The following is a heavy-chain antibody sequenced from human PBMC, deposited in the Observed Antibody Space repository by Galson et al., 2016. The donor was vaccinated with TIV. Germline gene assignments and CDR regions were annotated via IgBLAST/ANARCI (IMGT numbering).Heavy chain of an antibody. CDR1: GFTFSDYY. CDR3: ARIIGISPSGPFDY. CDR2: IGPTSTYA. Sequence: SLRLSCAASGFTFSDYYMTWIRQAPGRGLEWISYIGPTSTYATYADSVKGRFTISRDNAANSLHLHMDSLRAEDTALFYCARIIGISPSGPFDYWGQGALVTVSS. J-gene: IGHJ4*02. D-gene: IGHD5-12*01. V-gene: IGHV3-11*06.